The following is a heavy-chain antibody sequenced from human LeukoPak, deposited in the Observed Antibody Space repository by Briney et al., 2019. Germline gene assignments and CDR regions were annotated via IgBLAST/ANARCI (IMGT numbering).Heavy chain of an antibody. J-gene: IGHJ3*02. D-gene: IGHD3-9*01. Sequence: PGGSLRLSCAASGFTLSSNYITWVRQAPGKGLEWVSAISGSGGSTYYADSVKGRFTISRDNSKNTLYLQMNSLRAEDTAVYYCAKEGSYDILTGYSPDAFDIWGQGTMVTVSS. CDR1: GFTLSSNY. V-gene: IGHV3-23*01. CDR2: ISGSGGST. CDR3: AKEGSYDILTGYSPDAFDI.